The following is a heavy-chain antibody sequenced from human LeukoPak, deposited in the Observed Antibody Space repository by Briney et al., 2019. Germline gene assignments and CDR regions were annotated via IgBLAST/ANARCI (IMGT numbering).Heavy chain of an antibody. J-gene: IGHJ4*02. CDR3: AKDCSAPIQLWLSCVDY. CDR1: GFTFSSYS. D-gene: IGHD5-18*01. CDR2: ISGSGGST. Sequence: GGSLRLSCAASGFTFSSYSMSWVRQAPGKGLEWVAAISGSGGSTYYADSVKGRFTISRDNSENTLYLQLNSLRAEDTAVYYCAKDCSAPIQLWLSCVDYWRQPTLVTVSS. V-gene: IGHV3-23*01.